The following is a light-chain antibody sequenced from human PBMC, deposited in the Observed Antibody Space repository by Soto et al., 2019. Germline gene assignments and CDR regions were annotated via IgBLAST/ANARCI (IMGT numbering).Light chain of an antibody. CDR3: QQSYTTPWT. Sequence: IQMTQSPPSLCASVGDRVTITCRASQSISYYLNWYQQKPGRAPRLLIYTTSSLQSGVPSKFSGSASGTDFTLTISSLQPEDFATYYCQQSYTTPWTFGQGTKVDIK. J-gene: IGKJ1*01. CDR1: QSISYY. CDR2: TTS. V-gene: IGKV1-39*01.